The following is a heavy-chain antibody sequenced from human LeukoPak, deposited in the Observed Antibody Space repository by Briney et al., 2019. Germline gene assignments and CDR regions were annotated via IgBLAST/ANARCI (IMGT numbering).Heavy chain of an antibody. CDR2: IWYDGSNK. Sequence: GGSLRLSCAASGFTFSSYGMHWVRQAPGKGLEWVAVIWYDGSNKYYADSVKGRFTISRDNSKNTLYLQMNSLRAEDTAVYYCAKGSAAAGYSYGNDYWGQGTLVTVSS. V-gene: IGHV3-33*06. J-gene: IGHJ4*02. CDR1: GFTFSSYG. D-gene: IGHD5-18*01. CDR3: AKGSAAAGYSYGNDY.